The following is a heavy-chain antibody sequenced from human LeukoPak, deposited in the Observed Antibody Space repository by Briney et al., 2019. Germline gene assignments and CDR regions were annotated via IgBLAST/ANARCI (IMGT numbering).Heavy chain of an antibody. D-gene: IGHD5-18*01. Sequence: GASVKVSCKASGYTFTSYYMHWVRQAPGQGLEWMGTINPSGGSTSYAQKFQGRVTMTRDMSTSTVYMELSSLRSEDTAVYYCARDRLGYSYGIDHWGQGTLVTVSS. CDR3: ARDRLGYSYGIDH. J-gene: IGHJ5*02. V-gene: IGHV1-46*01. CDR2: INPSGGST. CDR1: GYTFTSYY.